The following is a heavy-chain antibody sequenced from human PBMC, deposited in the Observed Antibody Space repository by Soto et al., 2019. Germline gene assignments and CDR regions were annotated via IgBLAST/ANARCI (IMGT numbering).Heavy chain of an antibody. CDR2: ISDSGDFI. CDR1: GFTFRSYT. Sequence: EVQLLESGGGLVKPGGSLRLSCAASGFTFRSYTMNWVRQAPGKGLEWVSSISDSGDFISYADSVKGRFTISRDNTKNSLYLQMNSLRAEDTAVYYCARDQRPNSERYFGYWGQGTLVTVSS. CDR3: ARDQRPNSERYFGY. D-gene: IGHD1-26*01. J-gene: IGHJ4*02. V-gene: IGHV3-21*01.